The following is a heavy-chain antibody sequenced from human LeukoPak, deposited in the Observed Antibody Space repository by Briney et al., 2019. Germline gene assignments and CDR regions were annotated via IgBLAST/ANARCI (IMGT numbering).Heavy chain of an antibody. CDR1: GYTFTSYY. CDR2: INPSGGST. Sequence: ASVKVSCTASGYTFTSYYMHWVRQAPGQGLEWMGIINPSGGSTSYAQKFQGRVTMTRDTSTSTVYMELSSLRSEDTAVYYCARGIITIFGVAIKDGMDVWGQGTTVTVSS. D-gene: IGHD3-3*01. J-gene: IGHJ6*02. V-gene: IGHV1-46*01. CDR3: ARGIITIFGVAIKDGMDV.